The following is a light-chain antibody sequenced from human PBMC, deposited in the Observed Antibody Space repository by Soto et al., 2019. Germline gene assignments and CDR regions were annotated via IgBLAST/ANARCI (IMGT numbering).Light chain of an antibody. CDR2: GNY. CDR1: SSNIGADYD. J-gene: IGLJ2*01. CDR3: QSYDSSMSGFVV. V-gene: IGLV1-40*01. Sequence: QSVLTQPPSVSGAPGQRVTISCTGSSSNIGADYDVHWYQQLPGTAPKLLIYGNYNRPSGVPERFSGSKSGTSASLAITGLHAEDEADYYCQSYDSSMSGFVVFGGGTQLTVL.